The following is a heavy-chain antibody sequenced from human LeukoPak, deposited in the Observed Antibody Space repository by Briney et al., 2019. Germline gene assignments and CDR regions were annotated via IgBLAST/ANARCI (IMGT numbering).Heavy chain of an antibody. J-gene: IGHJ4*02. D-gene: IGHD5-18*01. CDR1: GYTFTTYA. CDR3: ARTTAMVTIFDY. Sequence: GASVKVSCKASGYTFTTYAMHWVRQAPGRRLEWMGWINAGNGNTKYSQKFLGRVTITRDTSASTAYMELSSLSSEDTAVYYCARTTAMVTIFDYWGQGTLVTVSS. V-gene: IGHV1-3*01. CDR2: INAGNGNT.